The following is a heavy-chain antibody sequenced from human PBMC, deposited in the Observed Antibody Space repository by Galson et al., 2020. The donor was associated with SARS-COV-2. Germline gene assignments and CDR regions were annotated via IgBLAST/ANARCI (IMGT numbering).Heavy chain of an antibody. CDR3: ASSRIQLWAKPLDY. J-gene: IGHJ4*02. D-gene: IGHD5-18*01. CDR2: IYYSGST. V-gene: IGHV4-31*03. CDR1: GGSISSGGYY. Sequence: TLSLTCTVSGGSISSGGYYWSWIRQHPGKGLEWIGYIYYSGSTYYNPFLKSRVTISVDTSKNQFSLKLSSVTAADTAVYYCASSRIQLWAKPLDYWGQGTLVTVSS.